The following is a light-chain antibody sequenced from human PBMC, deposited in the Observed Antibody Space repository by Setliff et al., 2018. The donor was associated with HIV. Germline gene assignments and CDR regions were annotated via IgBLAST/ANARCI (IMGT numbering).Light chain of an antibody. CDR1: SSDVGGYTY. J-gene: IGLJ1*01. CDR3: ASYAITNTLP. CDR2: EVR. Sequence: QSALTQPASVSGSPGQSITISCTGTSSDVGGYTYVSWYQQHPGKAPKLIIYEVRNRPSGVSTRFSGSKSGNTASPTISGLQPEDEADYYCASYAITNTLPFGTGTKVTVL. V-gene: IGLV2-14*03.